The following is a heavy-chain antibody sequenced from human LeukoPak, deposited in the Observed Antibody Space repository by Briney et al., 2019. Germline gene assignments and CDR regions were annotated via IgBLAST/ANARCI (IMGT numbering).Heavy chain of an antibody. V-gene: IGHV1-18*01. J-gene: IGHJ6*02. D-gene: IGHD2-2*01. CDR1: GYTFTSYG. Sequence: ASVKVSCKASGYTFTSYGISWVRQARGQGLEWMGWISAYDGNTNYAQKLQGRVTMTTDTSTSTAYMELRSLRSDDTAVYYCARAQAIVVVPHPYYYYGMDVWGQGTTVTVSS. CDR2: ISAYDGNT. CDR3: ARAQAIVVVPHPYYYYGMDV.